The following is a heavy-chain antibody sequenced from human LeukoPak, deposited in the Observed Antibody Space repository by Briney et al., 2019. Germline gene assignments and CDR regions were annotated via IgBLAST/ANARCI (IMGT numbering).Heavy chain of an antibody. CDR1: GFTFSSYA. D-gene: IGHD2-8*01. V-gene: IGHV3-23*01. CDR3: AKGHYCTNGVCYDYYYYGMDI. J-gene: IGHJ6*02. Sequence: PGGSLRLSCAASGFTFSSYAMSWVRQAPGKGLEWVSAISGGGGSTYYADSVKGRFTISRDNSKNTPYLQMNSLRAEDTAVYYCAKGHYCTNGVCYDYYYYGMDIWGQGTTVTVSS. CDR2: ISGGGGST.